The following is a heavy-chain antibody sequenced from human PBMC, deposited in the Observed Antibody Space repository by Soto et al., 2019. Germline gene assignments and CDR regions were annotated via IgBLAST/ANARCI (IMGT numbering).Heavy chain of an antibody. CDR3: ARVREGRDGYNSLDY. Sequence: SVKVSCKASGGTFSSYAISWVRQAPGQGLEWMGGIIPIFGTANYAQKFQGRVTITADESTSTAYMELSSLRSEDTAVYYCARVREGRDGYNSLDYWGQGTLVTVSS. D-gene: IGHD5-12*01. CDR2: IIPIFGTA. CDR1: GGTFSSYA. J-gene: IGHJ4*02. V-gene: IGHV1-69*13.